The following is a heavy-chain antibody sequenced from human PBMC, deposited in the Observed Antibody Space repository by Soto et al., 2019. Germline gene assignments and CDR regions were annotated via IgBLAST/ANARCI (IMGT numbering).Heavy chain of an antibody. D-gene: IGHD3-3*01. CDR3: AHRLTKTLTIFGVVIIRDAFDI. J-gene: IGHJ3*02. CDR2: IYWDDDK. CDR1: VFSLSTSGVG. Sequence: SGPTLVNPTQTLTKTCTFSVFSLSTSGVGAGWIRQPPGKALEWLALIYWDDDKRYSPSLKSRLTITKDTPKNQVVLTMTNMDPVDTATYYCAHRLTKTLTIFGVVIIRDAFDIWGQGTMVT. V-gene: IGHV2-5*02.